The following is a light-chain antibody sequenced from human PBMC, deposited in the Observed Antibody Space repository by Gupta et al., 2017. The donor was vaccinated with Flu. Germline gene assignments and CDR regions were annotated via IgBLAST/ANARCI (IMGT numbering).Light chain of an antibody. CDR3: QQANSFLPFT. CDR2: AAS. Sequence: DIQMTQSPSSVSASVGDRVTITCRASQGISSWLAWYQHRPGKAPKLLIYAASSLQSGVPSRFSGSGSGTDFTLTISSLQPEDFATYYCQQANSFLPFTFGPGTKVDIK. CDR1: QGISSW. V-gene: IGKV1D-12*01. J-gene: IGKJ3*01.